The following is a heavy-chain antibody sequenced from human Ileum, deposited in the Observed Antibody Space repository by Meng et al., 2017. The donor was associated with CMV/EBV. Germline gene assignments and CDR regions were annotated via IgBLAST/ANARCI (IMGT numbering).Heavy chain of an antibody. CDR2: IKQDGSET. V-gene: IGHV3-7*01. CDR1: GFTFSGYW. D-gene: IGHD1-26*01. J-gene: IGHJ4*02. Sequence: GESLKISCAASGFTFSGYWMSWVRQAPGKGLEWVAMIKQDGSETHYEDSVKGRVTISRDNAKNSLYLPMNSLRVEDTAAYYCARDISRVGVTKYFVYWGQGTLVTVSS. CDR3: ARDISRVGVTKYFVY.